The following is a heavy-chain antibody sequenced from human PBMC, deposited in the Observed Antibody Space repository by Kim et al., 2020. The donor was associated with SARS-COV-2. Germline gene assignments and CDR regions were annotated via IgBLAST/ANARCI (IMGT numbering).Heavy chain of an antibody. Sequence: GGSLRLSCAASGFTFSSYSMNWVRQAPGKGLEWVSSISSSSSYIYYADSVKGRFTISRDNAKNSLYLQMNSLRAEDTAVYYCAREGSYYGSGSYYSTARGHPPDYWGQGTLVTVSS. CDR2: ISSSSSYI. CDR3: AREGSYYGSGSYYSTARGHPPDY. J-gene: IGHJ4*02. CDR1: GFTFSSYS. V-gene: IGHV3-21*01. D-gene: IGHD3-10*01.